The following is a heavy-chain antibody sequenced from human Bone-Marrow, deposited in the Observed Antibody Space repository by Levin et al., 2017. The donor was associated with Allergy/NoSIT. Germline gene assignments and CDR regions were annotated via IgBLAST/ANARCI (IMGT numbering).Heavy chain of an antibody. CDR3: ARGLSTGADYYFDK. D-gene: IGHD1-14*01. CDR1: GESVRSGNNY. V-gene: IGHV4-61*01. Sequence: SETLSLTCSVSGESVRSGNNYWSWIRQPPGKGLQWIGSVHYSGSTIYNPSLLTGTTISLDMSKNQVSLKLTSVSASDTAVYFCARGLSTGADYYFDKWGQGTLVSVSS. CDR2: VHYSGST. J-gene: IGHJ4*02.